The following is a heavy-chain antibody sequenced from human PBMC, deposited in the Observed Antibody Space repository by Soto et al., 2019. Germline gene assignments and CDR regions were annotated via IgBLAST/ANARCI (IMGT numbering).Heavy chain of an antibody. V-gene: IGHV1-2*04. D-gene: IGHD2-15*01. CDR3: VRICSVPRCHCDAFDV. CDR2: INPNNGDT. CDR1: GYTFTGYY. Sequence: GASVKVSCKASGYTFTGYYIHWVRQAPGQGLEWMGWINPNNGDTKYAENFQGWVTMTRDTSISTLYMELRRLTFDDTAVYYCVRICSVPRCHCDAFDVRGQGTMVTV. J-gene: IGHJ3*01.